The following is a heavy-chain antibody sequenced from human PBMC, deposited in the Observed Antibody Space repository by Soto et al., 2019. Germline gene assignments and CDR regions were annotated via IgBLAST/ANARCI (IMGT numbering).Heavy chain of an antibody. CDR2: IYYSGST. J-gene: IGHJ4*02. CDR1: GGSISSYY. Sequence: SETLSLTCTISGGSISSYYWTWIRQPPGKGLEWIGYIYYSGSTNYNPSLKSRVTISVDTSKNQFSLKLSSVTAADTAVYYCARGAPRRGYSGYDKHMPADFDYWGQGTLVTVSS. D-gene: IGHD5-12*01. CDR3: ARGAPRRGYSGYDKHMPADFDY. V-gene: IGHV4-59*01.